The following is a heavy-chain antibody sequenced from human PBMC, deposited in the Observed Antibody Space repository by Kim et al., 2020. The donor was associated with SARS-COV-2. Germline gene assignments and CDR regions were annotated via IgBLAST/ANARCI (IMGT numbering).Heavy chain of an antibody. CDR3: ARDLTDYYGSGSYLRPPYYYGMDV. Sequence: GGSLRLSCAASGFTFSSYGMHWVRQAPGKGLEWVAVIWYDGSNKYYADSVKGRFTISRDNSKNTLYLQMNSLRAEDTAVYYCARDLTDYYGSGSYLRPPYYYGMDVWGQGTTVTVSS. V-gene: IGHV3-33*08. J-gene: IGHJ6*02. CDR2: IWYDGSNK. D-gene: IGHD3-10*01. CDR1: GFTFSSYG.